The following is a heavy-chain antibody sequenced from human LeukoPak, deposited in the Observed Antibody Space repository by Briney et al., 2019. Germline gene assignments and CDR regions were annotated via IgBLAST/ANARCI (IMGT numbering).Heavy chain of an antibody. CDR1: GFTFSSYS. J-gene: IGHJ4*02. CDR3: ARDGDLVGASHSFDY. V-gene: IGHV3-48*04. Sequence: GGSLRLSCAASGFTFSSYSMNWVRQAPGKGLEWVSYISSSSTIYYADSVKGRFTISRDNAKNSLYLQMNSLRAEDTAVYYCARDGDLVGASHSFDYWGQGTLVTVSS. CDR2: ISSSSTI. D-gene: IGHD1-26*01.